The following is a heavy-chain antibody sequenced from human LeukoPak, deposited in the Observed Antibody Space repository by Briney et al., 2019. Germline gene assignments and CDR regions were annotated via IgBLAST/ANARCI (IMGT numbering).Heavy chain of an antibody. D-gene: IGHD6-25*01. J-gene: IGHJ6*03. V-gene: IGHV4-34*01. Sequence: SETLSLTCAVYGGSFSGYYWSWIRQPPGKGLEWIGEINHSGSTNYNPSLESRVTISVDTSKNQFSLKLSSVTAADTAVYYCASSGYMDVWGKGTTVTVSS. CDR2: INHSGST. CDR1: GGSFSGYY. CDR3: ASSGYMDV.